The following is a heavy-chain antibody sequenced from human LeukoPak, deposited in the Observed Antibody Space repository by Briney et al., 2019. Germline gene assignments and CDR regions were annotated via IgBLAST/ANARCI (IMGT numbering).Heavy chain of an antibody. V-gene: IGHV3-48*04. J-gene: IGHJ4*02. Sequence: GGSLRLSCAASGFTFSGYSMNWVRQAPGKGLEWVSSISSSDNTIYYADSVKGRFTISRDNAKNSLYLQMNSLRAEDTAVYYCARGNYVGGYYFDYWGQGTLVTVSS. D-gene: IGHD3-16*01. CDR2: ISSSDNTI. CDR1: GFTFSGYS. CDR3: ARGNYVGGYYFDY.